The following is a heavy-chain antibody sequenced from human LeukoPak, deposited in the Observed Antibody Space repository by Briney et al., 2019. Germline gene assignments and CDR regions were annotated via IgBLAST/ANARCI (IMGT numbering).Heavy chain of an antibody. V-gene: IGHV3-7*01. Sequence: TGGSLRLSCAASGFTFTTFWMSWVRQAPGKGLEWVANIKQDGSERYYVDSVKGRFTISRDNAKNSLYLQMNRLRAEDTGVYYCAGSGWQVYLDYWGQGALVTVSS. D-gene: IGHD6-19*01. J-gene: IGHJ4*02. CDR3: AGSGWQVYLDY. CDR2: IKQDGSER. CDR1: GFTFTTFW.